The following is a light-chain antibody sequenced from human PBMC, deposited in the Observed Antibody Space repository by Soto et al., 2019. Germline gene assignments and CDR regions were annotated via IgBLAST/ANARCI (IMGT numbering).Light chain of an antibody. J-gene: IGKJ2*01. V-gene: IGKV3-15*01. CDR3: QHYSRRPYT. Sequence: EIVMTQSPATLSVSPGERATLSCRASQSVSSNLAWYQQKPGQAPRLLIYGASTRATGVPARFSGSGSGTEFTVTISSLQSEDFAVYYCQHYSRRPYTFGQGTKLEIK. CDR1: QSVSSN. CDR2: GAS.